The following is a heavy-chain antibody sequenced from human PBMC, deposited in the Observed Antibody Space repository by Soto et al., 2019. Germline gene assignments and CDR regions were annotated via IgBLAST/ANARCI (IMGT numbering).Heavy chain of an antibody. Sequence: QVQLQESGPGLVKPSQTLSLTCTVSGGSISSGGYYWSWIRQHPGTGLEWIGYIYYSGSTYYNPSLKSRVTISVDTSKNQFSLKLSSVTAADTAVYYCARGGDVDIVATMIDYWGQGTLVTVSS. CDR1: GGSISSGGYY. CDR3: ARGGDVDIVATMIDY. CDR2: IYYSGST. V-gene: IGHV4-31*03. D-gene: IGHD5-12*01. J-gene: IGHJ4*02.